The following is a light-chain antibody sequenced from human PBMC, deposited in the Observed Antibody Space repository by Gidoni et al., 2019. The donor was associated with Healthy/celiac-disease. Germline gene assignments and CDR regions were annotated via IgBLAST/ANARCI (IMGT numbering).Light chain of an antibody. CDR1: ALPKQY. V-gene: IGLV3-25*02. CDR2: KDS. J-gene: IGLJ2*01. Sequence: SYELTHPPSVSVSPGQTARITCSGDALPKQYAYWYQQKPGQAPVLVIYKDSERPSGIPERCSGSSSGTTVTLTISGVQAEDEADYYCQSADSSGTYVVFGGGTKLTVL. CDR3: QSADSSGTYVV.